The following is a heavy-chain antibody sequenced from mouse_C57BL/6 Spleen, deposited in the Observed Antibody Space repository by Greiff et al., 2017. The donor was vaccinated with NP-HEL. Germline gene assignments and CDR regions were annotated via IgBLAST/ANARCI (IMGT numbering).Heavy chain of an antibody. CDR2: INYDGSST. CDR1: GFTFSDYY. Sequence: DVQLVESEGGLVQPGSSMKLSCTASGFTFSDYYMAWVRQVPEKGLEWVANINYDGSSTYYLDSLKSRFIIPRDNAKNILYLQMSSLKSEDTATYYCARDGGAYYSNYGYAMDDWGQGTSVTVSS. D-gene: IGHD2-5*01. J-gene: IGHJ4*01. V-gene: IGHV5-16*01. CDR3: ARDGGAYYSNYGYAMDD.